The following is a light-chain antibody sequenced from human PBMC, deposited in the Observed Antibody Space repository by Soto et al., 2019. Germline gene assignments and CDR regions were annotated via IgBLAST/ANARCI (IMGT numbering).Light chain of an antibody. CDR2: DVS. CDR3: TSYTTSFTYV. V-gene: IGLV2-14*03. Sequence: QSVLTQPASVSGSPGQSITISCTGTSSDVDGYNFVSWYQHHPGKAPKLIIYDVSNRPSGVSSRFSGFKSGNTASLTVSGLQAEDEADYYCTSYTTSFTYVFGTGTKVTV. J-gene: IGLJ1*01. CDR1: SSDVDGYNF.